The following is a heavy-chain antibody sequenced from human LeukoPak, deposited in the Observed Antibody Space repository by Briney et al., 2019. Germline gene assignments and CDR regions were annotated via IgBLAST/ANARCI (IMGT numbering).Heavy chain of an antibody. D-gene: IGHD3-10*01. CDR2: ISGSYST. CDR1: GFTFSSYA. CDR3: AKDSPYAYYGSGSYWDY. V-gene: IGHV3-23*01. J-gene: IGHJ4*02. Sequence: PGRSLRLSCAASGFTFSSYAMSWVRQAPGKGLEWVSAISGSYSTYYADSVKGRFTISRDNSKNTLYLQMNSLRAEDTAVYYCAKDSPYAYYGSGSYWDYWGQGTLVTVSS.